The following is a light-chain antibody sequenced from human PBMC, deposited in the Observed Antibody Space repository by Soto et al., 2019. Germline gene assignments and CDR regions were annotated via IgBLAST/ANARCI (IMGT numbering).Light chain of an antibody. Sequence: DIQMTQSPSTLSASVGDRVTNTCRASQSIRSELAWYQQKPGKAPKLLIYKASSLDSGVPSRFSGSGSGTEFTLTVSSPQPDDFATYYSLQYESYPLTFGGGTKVEIK. J-gene: IGKJ4*01. CDR1: QSIRSE. CDR3: LQYESYPLT. CDR2: KAS. V-gene: IGKV1-5*03.